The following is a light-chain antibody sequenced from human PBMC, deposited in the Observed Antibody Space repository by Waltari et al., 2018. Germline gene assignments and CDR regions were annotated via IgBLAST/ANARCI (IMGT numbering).Light chain of an antibody. V-gene: IGLV2-14*01. CDR2: DVT. Sequence: QSALTQPASVSGSPGQSITISCTGTSSDVGAYNYVSWYQQYPGKAPKLMIYDVTKRPSGVSNRFSGSKSGNTASLTISGLQAEDEADYYCSSYRSSSYVFGTGTKVTVL. J-gene: IGLJ1*01. CDR3: SSYRSSSYV. CDR1: SSDVGAYNY.